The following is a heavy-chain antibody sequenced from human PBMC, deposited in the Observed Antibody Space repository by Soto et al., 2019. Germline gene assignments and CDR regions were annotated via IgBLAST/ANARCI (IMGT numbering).Heavy chain of an antibody. V-gene: IGHV1-69*13. J-gene: IGHJ6*02. CDR2: SIPIFGTA. Sequence: ASVKVSCKASGGTFSSYAISWVRQAPGQGLEWMGGSIPIFGTANYAQKFQGRVTITADESTSTAYMELSSLRSEDTAVYYCARAPLGYCSSTSCPRSGYYYYYGMDVWGQGTTVTVSS. CDR1: GGTFSSYA. D-gene: IGHD2-2*01. CDR3: ARAPLGYCSSTSCPRSGYYYYYGMDV.